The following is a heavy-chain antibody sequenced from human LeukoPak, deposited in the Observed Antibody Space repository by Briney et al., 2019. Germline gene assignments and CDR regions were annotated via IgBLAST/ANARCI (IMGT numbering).Heavy chain of an antibody. CDR2: ISSSSSYI. D-gene: IGHD3-22*01. V-gene: IGHV3-21*01. CDR1: GFTFSTYT. CDR3: ARGGDSSGYPGNY. J-gene: IGHJ4*02. Sequence: GGSLRLSCAAPGFTFSTYTMNWVRQAPGKGLEWVSSISSSSSYIYYADSVRGRFTISRDNAKNSLYLQMNSLRAEDTAVYYCARGGDSSGYPGNYWGQGTLVTVSS.